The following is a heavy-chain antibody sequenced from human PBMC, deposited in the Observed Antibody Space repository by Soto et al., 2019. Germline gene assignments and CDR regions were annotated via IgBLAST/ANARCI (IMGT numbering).Heavy chain of an antibody. V-gene: IGHV3-23*01. D-gene: IGHD1-1*01. CDR3: VKWNGYGDY. CDR1: GFTFTNYG. CDR2: FSGGSGTT. Sequence: VQLLASGGGLVQPGGSLRLSCVVSGFTFTNYGVTWVRQAPGKGLQWVSGFSGGSGTTHYRDSVKGRFTISRDDSKSTVYLQMNSLGVDDTAVYYRVKWNGYGDYWGQGTLVTVSS. J-gene: IGHJ4*02.